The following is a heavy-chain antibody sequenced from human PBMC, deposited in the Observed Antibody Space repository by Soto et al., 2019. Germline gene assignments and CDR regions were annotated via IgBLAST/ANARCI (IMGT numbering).Heavy chain of an antibody. D-gene: IGHD2-21*01. CDR2: THDSGII. Sequence: SETLSLTCSVFGNSISKYYWSWIRQPAGKGLEYIGRTHDSGIINYNPSLESRVTMSVDPSKNQISLKLSSATAADTAMYYCARGPYCSDECYFAYWGQGTLVTVSS. J-gene: IGHJ4*02. CDR3: ARGPYCSDECYFAY. V-gene: IGHV4-4*07. CDR1: GNSISKYY.